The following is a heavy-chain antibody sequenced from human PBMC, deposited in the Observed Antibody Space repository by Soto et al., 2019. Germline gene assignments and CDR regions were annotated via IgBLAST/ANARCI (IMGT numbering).Heavy chain of an antibody. J-gene: IGHJ4*02. CDR2: ITEDGSGT. V-gene: IGHV3-74*01. Sequence: GGSLRLSCATSGFTFSSYPIHWVRQAPGKGPVWVSRITEDGSGTTYADSVKGRFTVTRDNAKNTMYLQMSGLGAEDTAVYHCVRGTNGWRGMDYWGQGTQVTVSS. D-gene: IGHD2-8*01. CDR3: VRGTNGWRGMDY. CDR1: GFTFSSYP.